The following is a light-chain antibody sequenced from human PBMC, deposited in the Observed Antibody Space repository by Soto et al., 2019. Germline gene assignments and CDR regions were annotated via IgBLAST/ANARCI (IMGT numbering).Light chain of an antibody. CDR2: DAS. J-gene: IGKJ2*01. CDR1: QDISNY. Sequence: DIQMTQSPSSLSASVGDRVTITCQASQDISNYLNWYQQKPGKAPKLLIYDASNLETGVTSRFSGGGSGTDFTFTISSLQPEDIATYYCQQYDNLPMYTFGQGTKLEIK. CDR3: QQYDNLPMYT. V-gene: IGKV1-33*01.